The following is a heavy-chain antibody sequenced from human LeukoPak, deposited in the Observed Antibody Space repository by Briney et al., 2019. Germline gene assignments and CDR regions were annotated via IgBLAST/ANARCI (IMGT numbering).Heavy chain of an antibody. V-gene: IGHV3-13*01. CDR1: ESTFSSYD. Sequence: QPGGSLRLSCAASESTFSSYDMHWVRQATGKGLEWVSAIGSAGDTYYPGSVKGRFTISRENAKNSLYLQMNSLRAGDTAVYYCARSRSYNHFDYWGQGTLVTVSS. J-gene: IGHJ4*02. CDR2: IGSAGDT. D-gene: IGHD1-14*01. CDR3: ARSRSYNHFDY.